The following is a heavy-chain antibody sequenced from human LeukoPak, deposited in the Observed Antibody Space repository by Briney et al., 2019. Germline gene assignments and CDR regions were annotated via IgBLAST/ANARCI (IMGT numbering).Heavy chain of an antibody. J-gene: IGHJ4*02. CDR1: GYTSTSYG. Sequence: GASVKVSCKASGYTSTSYGISWVRQAPGQGLEWMGWISAYNGNTNYAQKLQGRVTMTRDTSTSTAYMELRSLRSDDTAVYYCARATRDGYKLARLPDDYWGQGTLVTVSS. CDR3: ARATRDGYKLARLPDDY. V-gene: IGHV1-18*01. CDR2: ISAYNGNT. D-gene: IGHD5-24*01.